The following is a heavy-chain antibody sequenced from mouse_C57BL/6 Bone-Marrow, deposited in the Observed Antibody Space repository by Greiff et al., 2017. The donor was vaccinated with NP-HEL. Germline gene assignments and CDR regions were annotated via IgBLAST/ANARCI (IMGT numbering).Heavy chain of an antibody. CDR1: GFNIKDYY. CDR3: TTSYYYGSSYFDY. D-gene: IGHD1-1*01. J-gene: IGHJ2*01. V-gene: IGHV14-4*01. Sequence: VQLQQSGAELVRPGDSVKLSCTASGFNIKDYYMHWVKQRPEQGLEWIGWIAPENGDTEYASKFQGKATITADTSSNTAYLQLSSLTSEDTAVYYCTTSYYYGSSYFDYWGQGTTLTVSS. CDR2: IAPENGDT.